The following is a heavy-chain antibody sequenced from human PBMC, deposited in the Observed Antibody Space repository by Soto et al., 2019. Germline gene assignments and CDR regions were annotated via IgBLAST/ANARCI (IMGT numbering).Heavy chain of an antibody. J-gene: IGHJ5*02. D-gene: IGHD3-22*01. CDR2: ISSNGGST. CDR1: GFTFSSYA. CDR3: ARQGPSGSFDP. Sequence: GGSLRLSCAASGFTFSSYAMHCVRQAPGKGLEYVSAISSNGGSTYYADSVKGRFTISRDNSKNTLYLQMGSLRAEDMAVYYCARQGPSGSFDPWGQGTLVTVSS. V-gene: IGHV3-64*02.